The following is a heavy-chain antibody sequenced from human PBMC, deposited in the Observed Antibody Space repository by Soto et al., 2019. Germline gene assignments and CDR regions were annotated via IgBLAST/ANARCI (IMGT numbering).Heavy chain of an antibody. CDR2: IYPGDSDT. J-gene: IGHJ6*02. D-gene: IGHD3-22*01. CDR3: ARQYYYDSSGYYYYGMDV. CDR1: GYSFTSYW. Sequence: GESLKISCKGSGYSFTSYWIGWVRQMPGKGLEWMGIIYPGDSDTRYSPSFQGQVTISADKSISTAYLQWSSLKASDTAMYYCARQYYYDSSGYYYYGMDVWGQGTTVTSP. V-gene: IGHV5-51*01.